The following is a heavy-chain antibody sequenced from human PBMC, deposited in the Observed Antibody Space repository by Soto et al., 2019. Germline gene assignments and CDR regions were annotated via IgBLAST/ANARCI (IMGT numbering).Heavy chain of an antibody. J-gene: IGHJ6*02. CDR3: ARHALHAGRSLNGMDV. Sequence: GESLKISCKGSGYSFISYWVGWVRQMPGKGLEWMGIIYPGDSDTRYSPSFQGQVTISADKSITTAYLQWSSLKASDTAMYYCARHALHAGRSLNGMDVCGLWTTAT. V-gene: IGHV5-51*01. D-gene: IGHD3-3*01. CDR2: IYPGDSDT. CDR1: GYSFISYW.